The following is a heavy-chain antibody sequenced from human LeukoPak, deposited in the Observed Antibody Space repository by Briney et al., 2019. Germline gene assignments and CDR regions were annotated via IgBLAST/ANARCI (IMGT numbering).Heavy chain of an antibody. CDR3: ARDRFTISYSGFDAFDF. CDR1: CFPFRSCI. Sequence: GSLGPSCDASCFPFRSCIKKWVRPASGEGPEWISYISGSGGAIYYTDSVDGRFTLSSNNDKNTLYQQLNSLRDEDTAVYVCARDRFTISYSGFDAFDFWGQGTIVSVFS. V-gene: IGHV3-48*02. CDR2: ISGSGGAI. D-gene: IGHD6-19*01. J-gene: IGHJ3*01.